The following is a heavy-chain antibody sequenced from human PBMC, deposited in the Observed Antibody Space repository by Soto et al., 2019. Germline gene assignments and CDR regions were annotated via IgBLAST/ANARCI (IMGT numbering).Heavy chain of an antibody. CDR1: RFTFSDFA. Sequence: DVQLLESGGGLVQPGGSLTLSCAASRFTFSDFAMSWVRQAPGKGLEWVSSIGGGGTDTYYADSVKVRFTISRDNSKNTLYLQMDSLRDEDTAVYYCAKDAVPYNGKWDWFDSWGQGTLVIVSS. J-gene: IGHJ5*01. D-gene: IGHD1-20*01. CDR2: IGGGGTDT. CDR3: AKDAVPYNGKWDWFDS. V-gene: IGHV3-23*01.